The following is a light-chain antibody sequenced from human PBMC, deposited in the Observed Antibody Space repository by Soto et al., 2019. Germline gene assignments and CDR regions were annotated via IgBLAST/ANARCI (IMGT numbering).Light chain of an antibody. CDR2: AAS. Sequence: DIQMTQSPSSLSASVGDRVTITCRASQSISSYLNWYQQKPGKAPKLLIYAASSLQSGVPSRFSGSGSGTDFTLTISSLQPEDFATYYCQQSYSTLTFDQGTKVEIK. CDR1: QSISSY. CDR3: QQSYSTLT. V-gene: IGKV1-39*01. J-gene: IGKJ1*01.